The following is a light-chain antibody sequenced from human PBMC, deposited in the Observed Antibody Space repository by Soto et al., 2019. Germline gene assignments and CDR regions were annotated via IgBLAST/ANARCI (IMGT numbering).Light chain of an antibody. CDR1: QSVSSNY. J-gene: IGKJ2*01. CDR3: QQNGSSPYT. V-gene: IGKV3-20*01. CDR2: GAS. Sequence: EIVLTQSPGTLSLSPGERATLSCRASQSVSSNYLAWYQQKPGQAPRLLMYGASSRATAIPDRFSGSGSGTDFTLTSSRLEPEDFAVYYCQQNGSSPYTLGQGTKLVIK.